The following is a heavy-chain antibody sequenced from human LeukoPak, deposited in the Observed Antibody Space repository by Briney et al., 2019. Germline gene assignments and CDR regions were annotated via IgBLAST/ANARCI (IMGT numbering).Heavy chain of an antibody. J-gene: IGHJ5*02. D-gene: IGHD5-18*01. CDR3: ARGRGSNGYYNWFAP. CDR2: INHSGNT. V-gene: IGHV4-34*01. CDR1: VGSFSGYY. Sequence: SETLSLTCAVYVGSFSGYYWSWVRQPPGKGLEWIWEINHSGNTNYNPSLKSRVTISVHTSKNQFSLKLSSLTAADTAVYYCARGRGSNGYYNWFAPWGQGTRVTVPS.